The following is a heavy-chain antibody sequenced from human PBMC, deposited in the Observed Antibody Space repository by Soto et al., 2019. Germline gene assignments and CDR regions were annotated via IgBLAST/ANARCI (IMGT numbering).Heavy chain of an antibody. D-gene: IGHD6-19*01. CDR1: GGTFSSYA. V-gene: IGHV1-69*13. Sequence: SVKVSCKASGGTFSSYAISWVRQAPGQGLEWMGGIIPIFGTANYAQKFQGRVTITADESTSTAYMELSSLRSEDTAVYYCARLPDSSGWYPNWFDPWGQGTLVTVSS. J-gene: IGHJ5*02. CDR2: IIPIFGTA. CDR3: ARLPDSSGWYPNWFDP.